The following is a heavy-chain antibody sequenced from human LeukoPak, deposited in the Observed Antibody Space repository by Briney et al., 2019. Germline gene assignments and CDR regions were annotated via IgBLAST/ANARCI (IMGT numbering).Heavy chain of an antibody. CDR2: IRYDGSET. Sequence: PGRSLRLSCAASRFTFSGHGMHWVRQAPGKGLDWVTAIRYDGSETAYADSVKGRFTISRDNSKNTLYLQMSSLRVEDTAIYYCARENWNVAKYVLDIWGQGTMVSVAS. J-gene: IGHJ3*02. D-gene: IGHD1-1*01. CDR3: ARENWNVAKYVLDI. V-gene: IGHV3-33*01. CDR1: RFTFSGHG.